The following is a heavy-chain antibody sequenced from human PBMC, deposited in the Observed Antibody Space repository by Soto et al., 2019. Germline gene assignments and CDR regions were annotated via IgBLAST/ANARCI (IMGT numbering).Heavy chain of an antibody. Sequence: EVQLLESGGGLVQPGGSLRLSCAASGFTFSSYAMSWVRQAPGTGLEWVSAISTSGGSTFYADSVKGRFTISRDNSKNTLYLQMNSLRAEDTAVYDCAKTSYSGSYSSFAYWGQGTLVTVSS. V-gene: IGHV3-23*01. J-gene: IGHJ4*02. CDR3: AKTSYSGSYSSFAY. CDR2: ISTSGGST. CDR1: GFTFSSYA. D-gene: IGHD1-26*01.